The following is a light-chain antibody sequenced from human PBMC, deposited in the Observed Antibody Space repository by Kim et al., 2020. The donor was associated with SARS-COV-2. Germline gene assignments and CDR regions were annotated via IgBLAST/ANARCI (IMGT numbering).Light chain of an antibody. Sequence: VTPGERVTLSSRASQSVSSNLAWYQQKPGQAPRLLIYGASTRATGIPARFSGSGSGTEFTLTISSLQSEDFAVYYCQQYNNWPLTFGGGTKVDIK. V-gene: IGKV3-15*01. CDR2: GAS. CDR1: QSVSSN. J-gene: IGKJ4*01. CDR3: QQYNNWPLT.